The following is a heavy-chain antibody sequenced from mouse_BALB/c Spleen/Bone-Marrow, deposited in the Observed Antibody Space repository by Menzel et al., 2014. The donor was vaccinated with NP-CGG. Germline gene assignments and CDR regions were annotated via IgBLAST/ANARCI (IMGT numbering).Heavy chain of an antibody. CDR3: AFYYYGSILFAY. D-gene: IGHD1-1*01. V-gene: IGHV14-3*02. J-gene: IGHJ3*01. CDR1: GFNIKDTY. CDR2: IDPANGNT. Sequence: EVQLQQSGAELVKPGASVKLSCTASGFNIKDTYMHWVRQRPEQGLEWIGRIDPANGNTKYDPKFQGKATITADTSSNTAYLQLNSLTSEDTAVYYCAFYYYGSILFAYWGQGTLVTGSA.